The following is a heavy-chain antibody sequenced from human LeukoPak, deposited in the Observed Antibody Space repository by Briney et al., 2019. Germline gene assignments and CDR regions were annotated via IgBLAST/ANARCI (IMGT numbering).Heavy chain of an antibody. J-gene: IGHJ4*02. CDR3: AMGTISGSYYW. CDR2: ISGSGGGT. D-gene: IGHD1-26*01. CDR1: GFTFSNYA. Sequence: GGSLRLSCTSSGFTFSNYAMSWVRQAPGKGLEWVSAISGSGGGTYYADSVKGRFTISRDNSKNTLYLQMNSLRAEDTAVYYCAMGTISGSYYWWGQGTLVTVSS. V-gene: IGHV3-23*01.